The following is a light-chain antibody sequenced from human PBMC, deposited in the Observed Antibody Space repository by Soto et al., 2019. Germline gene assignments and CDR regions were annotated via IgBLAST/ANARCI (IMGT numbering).Light chain of an antibody. J-gene: IGKJ1*01. Sequence: DIQMTQSPSSLSACVGDRVTITCRASQGIGNQLGWYQQKPGKVPQRLIYAASSLHTGVPSRFSGSGSGTEFTLTISSLQPEDFATYYCLQHDTYPWTFGQGTKVEIK. V-gene: IGKV1-17*01. CDR1: QGIGNQ. CDR2: AAS. CDR3: LQHDTYPWT.